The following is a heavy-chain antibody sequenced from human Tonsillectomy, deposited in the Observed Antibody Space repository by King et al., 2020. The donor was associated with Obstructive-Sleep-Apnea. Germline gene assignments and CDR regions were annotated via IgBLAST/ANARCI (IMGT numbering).Heavy chain of an antibody. D-gene: IGHD4-17*01. CDR3: ARGRGDYGDYGRDYFDY. CDR2: ISYDGSNT. V-gene: IGHV3-30*04. CDR1: GVTFSSYA. Sequence: VPLVESGGGVVQPGRSLGLSCAASGVTFSSYAMHWVRQAPGKGLEWVAVISYDGSNTYYADSVKGRFSISRDNSKNTLYLQMNSLRAEDTAVYYCARGRGDYGDYGRDYFDYWGQGTPVTVSS. J-gene: IGHJ4*02.